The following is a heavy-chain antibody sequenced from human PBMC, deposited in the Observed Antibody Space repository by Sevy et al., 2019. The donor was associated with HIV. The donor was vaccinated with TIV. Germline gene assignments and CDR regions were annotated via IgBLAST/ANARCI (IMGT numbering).Heavy chain of an antibody. CDR1: GGTFSSYA. D-gene: IGHD2-2*01. CDR3: ARDASSYCTSYSCYGGWFDP. V-gene: IGHV1-69*04. J-gene: IGHJ5*02. Sequence: ASVKVSCKASGGTFSSYAINWVRQAPGQGLEWMGRLIPIPGIPNYAQKFQGRVTITADKSTSTAYMELSSLRSEDTAVYYCARDASSYCTSYSCYGGWFDPWGQGTLVTVSS. CDR2: LIPIPGIP.